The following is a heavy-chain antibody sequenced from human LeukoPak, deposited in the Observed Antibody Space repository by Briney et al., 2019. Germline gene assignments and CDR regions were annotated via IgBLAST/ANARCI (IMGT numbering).Heavy chain of an antibody. CDR2: IKSGGSNT. J-gene: IGHJ4*02. CDR3: ATNYYGSGPDH. D-gene: IGHD3-10*01. V-gene: IGHV3-74*01. Sequence: GGSLRLSCAASGFTFSSYWMHWVRQAPGKGLVWVSRIKSGGSNTTYADSVKGRFTISRDNAKNTLYLQMNSLRAEDTAVYYCATNYYGSGPDHWGQGTLVTVSS. CDR1: GFTFSSYW.